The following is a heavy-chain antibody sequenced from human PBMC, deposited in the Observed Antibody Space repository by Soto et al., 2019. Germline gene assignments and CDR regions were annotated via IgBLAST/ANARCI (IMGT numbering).Heavy chain of an antibody. Sequence: GASVKVSCKASGYTLTSYGISWVRQAPGQGLEWMGWISAYNGNTNYAQKLQGRVTMTTDTSTSTAYMELRSLRSDDTAVYYCARDPPKRGERYCSGGSCYSPCYYYYGMDVWGQGTTVTVSS. V-gene: IGHV1-18*01. CDR2: ISAYNGNT. J-gene: IGHJ6*02. D-gene: IGHD2-15*01. CDR3: ARDPPKRGERYCSGGSCYSPCYYYYGMDV. CDR1: GYTLTSYG.